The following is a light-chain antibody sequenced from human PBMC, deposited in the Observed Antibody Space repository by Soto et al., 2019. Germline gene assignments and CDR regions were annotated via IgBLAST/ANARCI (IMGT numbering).Light chain of an antibody. CDR3: QQCYSTPLT. J-gene: IGKJ4*01. CDR1: QSISSY. CDR2: AAS. V-gene: IGKV1-39*01. Sequence: DIVMTQSPASLSVSLGDRVTITCRASQSISSYLNWYQQKPGKAPKLLIYAASSLQSGVPSRFSGSGSGTEFTLTISSLQSEDFAAYYCQQCYSTPLTFGGGTKVDI.